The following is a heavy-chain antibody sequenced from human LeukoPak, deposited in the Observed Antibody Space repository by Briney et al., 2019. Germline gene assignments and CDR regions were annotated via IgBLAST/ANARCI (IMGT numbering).Heavy chain of an antibody. CDR2: ISPSSGT. J-gene: IGHJ4*02. D-gene: IGHD3-22*01. Sequence: PGGSLRLSCAASGFTFSSYAMRWVRRAPGKGLEWVSAISPSSGTFYADSVKGRFTISRDSSKNTLYLQMNSLRAEDTAVYYCARPQSSSGYYWPFDDWGQGTLVTVSS. CDR3: ARPQSSSGYYWPFDD. V-gene: IGHV3-23*01. CDR1: GFTFSSYA.